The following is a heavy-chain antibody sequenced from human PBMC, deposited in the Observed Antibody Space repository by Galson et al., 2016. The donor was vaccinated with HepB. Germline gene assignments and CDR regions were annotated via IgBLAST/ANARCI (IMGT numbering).Heavy chain of an antibody. CDR1: GFIFNSHA. Sequence: SLRLSCAGSGFIFNSHAVSWVRQAPGKGLEWVSLITGSGGSTYYADSVKGRFTISRDNSRNTLYLQMNSLRTEDTAVYYCAKLPRFGVDSWGQGTLVTVSS. J-gene: IGHJ4*02. CDR3: AKLPRFGVDS. CDR2: ITGSGGST. D-gene: IGHD3-10*01. V-gene: IGHV3-23*01.